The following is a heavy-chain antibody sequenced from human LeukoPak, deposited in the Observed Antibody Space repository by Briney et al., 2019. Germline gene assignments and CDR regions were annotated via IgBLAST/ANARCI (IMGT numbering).Heavy chain of an antibody. Sequence: SETLSLTCTVSGYSINSDYYWGWIRQPPGKGLEWIGTFYHSGSTNYNPSLKSRVTISVDTSKNQFSLKLSSVTAADTAVYYCARLNYYYYYMDVWGKGTTVTVSS. V-gene: IGHV4-38-2*02. CDR1: GYSINSDYY. D-gene: IGHD4/OR15-4a*01. CDR2: FYHSGST. CDR3: ARLNYYYYYMDV. J-gene: IGHJ6*03.